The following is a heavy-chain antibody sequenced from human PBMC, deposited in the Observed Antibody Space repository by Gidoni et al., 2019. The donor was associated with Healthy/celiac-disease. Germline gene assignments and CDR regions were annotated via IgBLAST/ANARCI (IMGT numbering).Heavy chain of an antibody. Sequence: QVTLRESGPALVKPTQTLTLTCTFPGFSLSTSGMCVSWIRQPPGKALEWLARIDWDDDKYYSTSLKTRLTISKDTSKNQVVLTMTNMDPVDTATYYCARMWRDYGDYGKYYFDYWGQGTLVTVSS. CDR3: ARMWRDYGDYGKYYFDY. J-gene: IGHJ4*02. D-gene: IGHD4-17*01. CDR2: IDWDDDK. CDR1: GFSLSTSGMC. V-gene: IGHV2-70*15.